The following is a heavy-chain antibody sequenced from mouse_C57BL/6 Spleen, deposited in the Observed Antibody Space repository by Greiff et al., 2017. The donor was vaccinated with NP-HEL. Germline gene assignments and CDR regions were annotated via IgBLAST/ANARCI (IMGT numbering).Heavy chain of an antibody. J-gene: IGHJ1*03. CDR3: ARGGGYYGNYRYFDV. V-gene: IGHV1-69*01. D-gene: IGHD2-1*01. CDR1: GYTFTSYW. CDR2: IDPSDSYT. Sequence: VQLKQPGAELVMPGASVKLSCKASGYTFTSYWMHWVKQRPGQGLEWIGEIDPSDSYTNYNQKFKGKSTLTVDKSSSTAYMQLSSLTSEDSAVYYCARGGGYYGNYRYFDVWGTGTTVTVSS.